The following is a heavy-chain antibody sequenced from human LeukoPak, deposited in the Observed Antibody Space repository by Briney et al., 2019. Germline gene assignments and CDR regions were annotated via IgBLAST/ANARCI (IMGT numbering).Heavy chain of an antibody. CDR2: KYYRSKWYN. J-gene: IGHJ6*03. V-gene: IGHV6-1*01. CDR3: ARGGYYGSGSYYMRYYYYYYMDV. Sequence: SQTLSLTCALSGDSVSSNSAAWNWIRQSPSRGLEWLGSKYYRSKWYNDYAVSVKSRITINPDTSKNQFSLQLNSVTPEDTAVYYCARGGYYGSGSYYMRYYYYYYMDVWGKGTTVTISS. D-gene: IGHD3-10*01. CDR1: GDSVSSNSAA.